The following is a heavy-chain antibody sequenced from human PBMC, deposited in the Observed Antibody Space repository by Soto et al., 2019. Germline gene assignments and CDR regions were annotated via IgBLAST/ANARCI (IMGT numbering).Heavy chain of an antibody. D-gene: IGHD2-21*01. J-gene: IGHJ4*02. V-gene: IGHV3-33*01. CDR3: ARGLHSLFDY. Sequence: SGGSLRLSCVASGLTFSSYGMHWVRQAPGKGLEWVAVIWYDGNNKYYADSVKGRFTISRDNSKNTLYVQMTSLRAEDTAIYYCARGLHSLFDYWGQGTLVTVSS. CDR1: GLTFSSYG. CDR2: IWYDGNNK.